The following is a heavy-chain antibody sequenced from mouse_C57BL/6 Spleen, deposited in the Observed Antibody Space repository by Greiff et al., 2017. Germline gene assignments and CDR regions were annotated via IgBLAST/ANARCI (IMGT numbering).Heavy chain of an antibody. V-gene: IGHV1-39*01. D-gene: IGHD1-1*01. Sequence: EVQLQQSGPELAKPGASVKISCKASGYSFTDYNMNWVKQSNGKSLEWIGVINPNYGTTSYNQKFKGKATLTVDQSSSTAYMQLNSLTSEDSAVYYCARGVDYYGCSPWDFEVWGTGTTVTVAS. CDR3: ARGVDYYGCSPWDFEV. J-gene: IGHJ1*03. CDR1: GYSFTDYN. CDR2: INPNYGTT.